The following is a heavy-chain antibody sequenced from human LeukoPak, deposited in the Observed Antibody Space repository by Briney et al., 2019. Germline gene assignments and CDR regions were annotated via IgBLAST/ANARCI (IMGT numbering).Heavy chain of an antibody. V-gene: IGHV1-2*02. CDR2: INPNSGGT. J-gene: IGHJ5*02. Sequence: GASVKVSCKASGYTFTGYYMHWVRQAPGQGLEWMGWINPNSGGTNYAQKFQGRVTMTRDTSISTAYMELSRLRSDDTAVYYCAREIAAAGTKYVWWFDPWGQGTLVTVSS. CDR3: AREIAAAGTKYVWWFDP. D-gene: IGHD6-13*01. CDR1: GYTFTGYY.